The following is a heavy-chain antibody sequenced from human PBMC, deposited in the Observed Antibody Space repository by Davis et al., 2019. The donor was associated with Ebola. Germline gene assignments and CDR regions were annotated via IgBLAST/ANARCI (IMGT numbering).Heavy chain of an antibody. Sequence: GESLKISCAASGFTFSSYAMSWVRQAPGKGLEWVSAISGSGGSTYYADSVKGRFTISRDNAKNSLYLQMNSLRAEDTAVYYCARVQTDPHPLMTTVTPGAFDIWGQGTMVTVSS. CDR3: ARVQTDPHPLMTTVTPGAFDI. CDR2: ISGSGGST. CDR1: GFTFSSYA. V-gene: IGHV3-23*01. D-gene: IGHD4-17*01. J-gene: IGHJ3*02.